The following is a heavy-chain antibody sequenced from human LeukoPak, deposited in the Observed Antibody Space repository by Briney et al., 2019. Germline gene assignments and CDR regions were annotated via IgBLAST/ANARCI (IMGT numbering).Heavy chain of an antibody. CDR3: ARRLRITIWKATSSNWFDP. D-gene: IGHD3-9*01. CDR2: INHSGST. V-gene: IGHV4-34*01. J-gene: IGHJ5*02. Sequence: PSETLSLTCAVYGGSFSGYYWSWIRQPPGKGLEWIGEINHSGSTNYNPSLKSRVTISVDTSKNQFSLKLSSVTAADTAVYYCARRLRITIWKATSSNWFDPWGQGTLVTVSP. CDR1: GGSFSGYY.